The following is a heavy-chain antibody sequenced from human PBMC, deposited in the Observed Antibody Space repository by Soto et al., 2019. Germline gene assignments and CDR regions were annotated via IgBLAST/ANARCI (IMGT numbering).Heavy chain of an antibody. Sequence: PSETLSLTCAVSGGSIGGVGYSWSWIRQPPGGGLEWIGYMYHSGTFLKSPSLKTRLTMSLDMSKNQFSLTLNSMTAADTAVYYCARAQFYSGSGNYNNLMFDAWGQGIQVTVLL. CDR2: MYHSGTF. CDR3: ARAQFYSGSGNYNNLMFDA. V-gene: IGHV4-30-2*01. J-gene: IGHJ5*02. CDR1: GGSIGGVGYS. D-gene: IGHD3-10*01.